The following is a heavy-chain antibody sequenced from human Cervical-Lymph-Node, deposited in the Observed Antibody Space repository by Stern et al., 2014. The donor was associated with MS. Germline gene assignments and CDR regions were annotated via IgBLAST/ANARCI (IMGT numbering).Heavy chain of an antibody. V-gene: IGHV3-11*01. CDR3: ARVRWAVIVGPSAADH. Sequence: VQLVESGGGLVKPGGSLRLSCAASGFSLVDHYMIWIRQAPGGGLEWVSHMSSTGSNTQYADSVKGRFTISRDNAKNSLYLQMSGLRVEDTAVYYCARVRWAVIVGPSAADHWGQGALVTVSP. D-gene: IGHD1-26*01. J-gene: IGHJ4*02. CDR2: MSSTGSNT. CDR1: GFSLVDHY.